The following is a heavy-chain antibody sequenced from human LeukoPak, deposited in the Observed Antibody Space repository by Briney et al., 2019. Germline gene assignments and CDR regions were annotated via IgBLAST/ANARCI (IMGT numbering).Heavy chain of an antibody. D-gene: IGHD6-13*01. V-gene: IGHV4-39*07. CDR1: GGSISSSSYY. CDR2: IYHSGST. Sequence: SETLSLTCTVSGGSISSSSYYWGWIRQPPGKGLECIGSIYHSGSTYYNPSLKSRVTISVDTSKNQFSLKLSSVTAADTAVYYCARSFSSWSPQSVVDYWGQGTLVTVSS. CDR3: ARSFSSWSPQSVVDY. J-gene: IGHJ4*02.